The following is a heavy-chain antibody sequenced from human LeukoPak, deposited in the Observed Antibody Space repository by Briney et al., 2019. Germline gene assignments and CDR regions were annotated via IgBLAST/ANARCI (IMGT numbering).Heavy chain of an antibody. CDR1: GFTFSSYG. J-gene: IGHJ4*02. CDR2: IWYDGSNK. D-gene: IGHD6-13*01. V-gene: IGHV3-33*01. Sequence: PGRSLRHSCAASGFTFSSYGMHWVRQAPGKGLEWVAVIWYDGSNKYYADSVKGRFTISRDNSKNTLYLQMNSLRAEDTAVYYCARVSSTPALLPAAEDYWGQGTLVTVSS. CDR3: ARVSSTPALLPAAEDY.